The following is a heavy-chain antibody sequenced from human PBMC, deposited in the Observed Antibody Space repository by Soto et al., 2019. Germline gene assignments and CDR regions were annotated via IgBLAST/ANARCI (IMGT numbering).Heavy chain of an antibody. J-gene: IGHJ4*02. CDR2: ILYSGSP. V-gene: IGHV4-61*01. CDR3: ARVRDYVWGSYRYPYAFDY. Sequence: SETPSLTCSVSGGSVSSGSYYWSWIRQPPGKGLEWVGYILYSGSPNYNPSLKSRVTMSLDTSENQFSLKLSSVTAADTAVYYCARVRDYVWGSYRYPYAFDYWGQGTLVTVSS. CDR1: GGSVSSGSYY. D-gene: IGHD3-16*02.